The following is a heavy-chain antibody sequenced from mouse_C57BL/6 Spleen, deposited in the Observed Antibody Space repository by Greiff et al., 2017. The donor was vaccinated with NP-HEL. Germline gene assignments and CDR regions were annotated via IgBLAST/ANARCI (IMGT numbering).Heavy chain of an antibody. V-gene: IGHV5-17*01. J-gene: IGHJ4*01. CDR2: ISSGSSTI. D-gene: IGHD2-4*01. Sequence: EVKLVESGGGLVKPGGSLKLSCAASGFTFSDYGMHWVRQAPEKGLEWVAYISSGSSTIYYADTVKGRFTISRDNAKNTLFLQMTSLRSEDTAMYYCARFRIYYDYDYAMDYWGQGTSVTVSS. CDR3: ARFRIYYDYDYAMDY. CDR1: GFTFSDYG.